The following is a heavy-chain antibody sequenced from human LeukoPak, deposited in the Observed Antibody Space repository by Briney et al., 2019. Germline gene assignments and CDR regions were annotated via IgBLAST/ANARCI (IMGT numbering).Heavy chain of an antibody. D-gene: IGHD4-11*01. V-gene: IGHV4-30-2*01. CDR3: ARSLGCYYSIYFDY. Sequence: PSETLSLTCAVPGGSISSGGYTWSCIRQPPGTGLEWIGYIYHSGSTYYNPSLKSRVTISVDRSKNQFSLKLSSVTAADTAVYYCARSLGCYYSIYFDYWGQGTLVTVSS. CDR1: GGSISSGGYT. CDR2: IYHSGST. J-gene: IGHJ4*02.